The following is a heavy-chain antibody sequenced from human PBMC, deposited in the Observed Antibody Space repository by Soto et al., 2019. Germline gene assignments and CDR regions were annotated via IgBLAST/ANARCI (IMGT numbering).Heavy chain of an antibody. Sequence: LVILSLTCTVSGASIGVFYWSWIRKSAGKGLEWIGRIYATGTTDYNPSLKSRVMMSVDTSKKQFSLKLRSVTAADTAVYYCVRDGTKTLRDWFDPWGQGISVTVSS. CDR2: IYATGTT. D-gene: IGHD1-1*01. V-gene: IGHV4-4*07. CDR3: VRDGTKTLRDWFDP. CDR1: GASIGVFY. J-gene: IGHJ5*02.